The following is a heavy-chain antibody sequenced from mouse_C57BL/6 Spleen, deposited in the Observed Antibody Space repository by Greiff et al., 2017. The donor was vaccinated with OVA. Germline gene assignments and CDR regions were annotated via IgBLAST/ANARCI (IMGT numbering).Heavy chain of an antibody. CDR3: AKRGYYDSSYWYFDV. J-gene: IGHJ1*03. D-gene: IGHD2-4*01. Sequence: QVQLQQSGPGLVAPSQSLSITCTVSGFSLTSYGVDWVRQPPGKGLEWLGVIWGGGSTNYNSAIMSSLSISKDNSQSQAFLKMTSLRTDDTAMYYCAKRGYYDSSYWYFDVWGTGTTVTVSS. CDR2: IWGGGST. CDR1: GFSLTSYG. V-gene: IGHV2-9*01.